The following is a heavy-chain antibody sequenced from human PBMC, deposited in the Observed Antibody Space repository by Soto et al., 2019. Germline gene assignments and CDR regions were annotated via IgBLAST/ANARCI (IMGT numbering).Heavy chain of an antibody. J-gene: IGHJ4*02. Sequence: EVQLVESGGGLVKPGGSLRLSCAASGFTFSNAWMSWVRQAPGKGLEWGGRIKSKTDGGTTDYAAPVKGRFTISRDDSKNTLYLQMNSLKTEDTAVYYCTTDRYLEIPVGAALGYWGQGTLVTVSS. D-gene: IGHD1-26*01. CDR1: GFTFSNAW. CDR3: TTDRYLEIPVGAALGY. CDR2: IKSKTDGGTT. V-gene: IGHV3-15*01.